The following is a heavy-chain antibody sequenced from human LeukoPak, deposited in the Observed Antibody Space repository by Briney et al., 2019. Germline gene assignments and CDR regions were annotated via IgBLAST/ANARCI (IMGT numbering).Heavy chain of an antibody. Sequence: GASVKVSCKASGGTFSSYAISWVRQAPGQGLEWIGRIIPIFGIANYAQKFQGRVTITADKSTSTAYMELSSLRSEDTAVYYCARDVVVPAAIPFDYWGQGTLVTVSS. CDR2: IIPIFGIA. J-gene: IGHJ4*02. V-gene: IGHV1-69*04. CDR3: ARDVVVPAAIPFDY. D-gene: IGHD2-2*01. CDR1: GGTFSSYA.